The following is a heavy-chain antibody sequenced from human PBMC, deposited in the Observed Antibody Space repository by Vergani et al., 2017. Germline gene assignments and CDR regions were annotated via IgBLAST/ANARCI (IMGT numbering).Heavy chain of an antibody. V-gene: IGHV4-38-2*01. CDR3: ARSQGDYWYFDL. D-gene: IGHD2-21*01. Sequence: QVRLEESGPGLVKPSETLSLTCSVSGYSIGSGFYWAWIRQSPGEGLQWLTSIHNRGKTYHNPSLKSRVSVSLDTSKNRFSLNLTSVTATDTAVYYCARSQGDYWYFDLRRPGSLVTVSS. J-gene: IGHJ2*01. CDR2: IHNRGKT. CDR1: GYSIGSGFY.